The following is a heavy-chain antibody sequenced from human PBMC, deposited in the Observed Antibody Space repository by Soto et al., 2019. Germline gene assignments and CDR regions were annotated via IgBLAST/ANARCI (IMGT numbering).Heavy chain of an antibody. CDR2: ISSSDNII. D-gene: IGHD3-22*01. CDR3: ARDRGYYDSSGYFDY. CDR1: GFTFSDYY. Sequence: QVQLVESGGGLVKPGGSLRLSCAASGFTFSDYYMSWIRQAPGKGLEGVSYISSSDNIIYYADSVKGRFTISRDNAKNSLYRQMNSLRAEDTAVYYCARDRGYYDSSGYFDYWGQGTLVTVSS. V-gene: IGHV3-11*01. J-gene: IGHJ4*02.